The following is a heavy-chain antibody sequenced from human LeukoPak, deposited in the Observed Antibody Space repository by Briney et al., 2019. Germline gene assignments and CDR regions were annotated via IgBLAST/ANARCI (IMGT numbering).Heavy chain of an antibody. J-gene: IGHJ4*02. CDR1: GGSFSGYY. CDR3: ARRPIGVVVAAKYYFDY. D-gene: IGHD2-15*01. Sequence: SGTLSLTCAVYGGSFSGYYWSWIRQPPGKGLEWIGEINHSGSTNYNPSLKSRVTISVDTSKNQFSLKLSSVTAADTAVYYCARRPIGVVVAAKYYFDYWGQGTLVTVSS. CDR2: INHSGST. V-gene: IGHV4-34*01.